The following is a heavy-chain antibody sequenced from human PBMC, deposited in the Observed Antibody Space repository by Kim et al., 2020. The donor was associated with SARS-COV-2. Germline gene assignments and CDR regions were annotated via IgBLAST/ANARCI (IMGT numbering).Heavy chain of an antibody. CDR3: ARENYDSSGYYYVAQASHFDY. CDR2: ISSSSSYI. CDR1: GFTFSSYS. D-gene: IGHD3-22*01. V-gene: IGHV3-21*01. Sequence: GGSLRLSCAASGFTFSSYSMNWVRQAPGKGLEWVSSISSSSSYIYYADSVKGRFTISRDNAKNSLYLQMNSLRAEDTAVYYCARENYDSSGYYYVAQASHFDYWGQGTLVTVSS. J-gene: IGHJ4*02.